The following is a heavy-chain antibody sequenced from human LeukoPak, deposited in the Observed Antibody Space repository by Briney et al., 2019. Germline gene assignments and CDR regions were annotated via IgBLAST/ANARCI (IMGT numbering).Heavy chain of an antibody. Sequence: GASVKVSCKASGYTFTSYGISWVRQAPGQGLEWMGIINPSGGSTSYAQKFQGRVTMTRDTSTSTVYMELSSLRSEDTAVYYCARVTGYYDSDYWGQGTLVTVSS. CDR2: INPSGGST. V-gene: IGHV1-46*01. D-gene: IGHD3-22*01. J-gene: IGHJ4*02. CDR1: GYTFTSYG. CDR3: ARVTGYYDSDY.